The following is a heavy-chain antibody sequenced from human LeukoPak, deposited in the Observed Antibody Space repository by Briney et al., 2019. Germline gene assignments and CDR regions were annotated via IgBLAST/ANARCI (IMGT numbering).Heavy chain of an antibody. J-gene: IGHJ5*02. CDR3: ARTNTAPNWFDP. V-gene: IGHV4-59*01. CDR2: IYYSGST. D-gene: IGHD2-21*02. Sequence: SETLSLTCTVSGGSISSYYWSWIRQPPGEGLEWIGYIYYSGSTNYNPSLKSRVTISVDTSKNQFSLKLSSVAAADTAVYYCARTNTAPNWFDPWGQGTLVTVSS. CDR1: GGSISSYY.